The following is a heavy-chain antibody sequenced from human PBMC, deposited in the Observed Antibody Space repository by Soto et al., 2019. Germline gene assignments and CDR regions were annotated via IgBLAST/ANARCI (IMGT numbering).Heavy chain of an antibody. CDR2: IYWDDDK. CDR1: GFSLSTSGVG. V-gene: IGHV2-5*02. D-gene: IGHD3-22*01. CDR3: AHLSYYYDSSGYSWYFDL. Sequence: QITLKESGPTLAKPTQTLTLTCPFSGFSLSTSGVGVGWIRQPPGKALEWLALIYWDDDKRYSPSLKSRLTITKDTTKHQVVHTITNMDPVDTATYYCAHLSYYYDSSGYSWYFDLWGRGTLVTVSS. J-gene: IGHJ2*01.